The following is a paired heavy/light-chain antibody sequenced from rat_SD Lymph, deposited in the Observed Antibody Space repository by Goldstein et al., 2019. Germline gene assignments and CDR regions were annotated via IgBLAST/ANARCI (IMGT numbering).Heavy chain of an antibody. J-gene: IGHJ2*01. D-gene: IGHD1-1*01. CDR1: GYTFTSYY. V-gene: IGHV1-43*01. Sequence: QVQLQQSGAELAKPGSSVKISCKASGYTFTSYYISWIKQTTGQGLEYIGYINTGSGGTNYNEKFKGKATLTVDKSSSTAFMQLSSLTPDDSAVYYCARSREDYYSGDYWGQGVMVTVSS. CDR3: ARSREDYYSGDY. CDR2: INTGSGGT.
Light chain of an antibody. Sequence: DIVMTQTPLSLSVAIGQSASISCKSSQSLKYSDGKTYLNWVFQSPGQSPKRLIYQVSKLDSGVPDRFSGTGSETDFTLKISRVEAEDLGVYYCCQGSYSPYTFGAGTKLELK. CDR2: QVS. CDR3: CQGSYSPYT. CDR1: QSLKYSDGKTY. V-gene: IGKV1S7*01. J-gene: IGKJ2-3*01.